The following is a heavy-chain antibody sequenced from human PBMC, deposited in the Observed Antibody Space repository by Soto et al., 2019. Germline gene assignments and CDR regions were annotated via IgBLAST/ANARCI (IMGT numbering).Heavy chain of an antibody. Sequence: PGESLKISCKGSGYSFTSYWIGWVRQMPGKGLEWMGIIYPGDSDTRYSPSFQGQVTISADKSISTAYLQWSSLKASDTAMYYCARPRNKRYYYDSSGYLEDAFDIWGQGTMVTVSS. CDR2: IYPGDSDT. D-gene: IGHD3-22*01. V-gene: IGHV5-51*01. CDR1: GYSFTSYW. CDR3: ARPRNKRYYYDSSGYLEDAFDI. J-gene: IGHJ3*02.